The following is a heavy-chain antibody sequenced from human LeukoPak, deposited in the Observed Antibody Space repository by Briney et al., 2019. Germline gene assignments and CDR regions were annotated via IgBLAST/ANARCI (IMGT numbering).Heavy chain of an antibody. Sequence: GESLKISCEGSGFNFNSYWIAWVRQMPGKCLEWMGIIYPHDSDTRYSPSFQGQVSISADKSINTAYLQWSSLKASDTAIYYCARGTIEAYGTRHFDSWGQGNLVTVSS. CDR2: IYPHDSDT. V-gene: IGHV5-51*01. D-gene: IGHD6-13*01. CDR3: ARGTIEAYGTRHFDS. J-gene: IGHJ4*02. CDR1: GFNFNSYW.